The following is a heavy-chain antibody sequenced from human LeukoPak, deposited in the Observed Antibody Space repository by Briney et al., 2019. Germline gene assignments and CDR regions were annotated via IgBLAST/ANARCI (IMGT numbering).Heavy chain of an antibody. CDR1: GGPISSYY. V-gene: IGHV4-59*01. CDR3: ASGVNCSGGSCYGDDAFDI. Sequence: SETLSLTCTVSGGPISSYYWSWIRQPPGKGLEWIGYIYYSGSTNYNPSLKSRVTISVDTSKNQFSLKLSSVTAADTAVYYCASGVNCSGGSCYGDDAFDIWGQGTMVTVSS. CDR2: IYYSGST. D-gene: IGHD2-15*01. J-gene: IGHJ3*02.